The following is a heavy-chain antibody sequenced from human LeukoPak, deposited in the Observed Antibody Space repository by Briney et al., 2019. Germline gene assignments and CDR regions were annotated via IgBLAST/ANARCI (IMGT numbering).Heavy chain of an antibody. CDR1: GGSISSSSYY. Sequence: SETLSLTCTVSGGSISSSSYYWGWIRQPPGKGLEWIGYISYSGNTNYNPSLKSRVTISVDTSKNQFSLKLSSVTAADTAVYYCASGGKHYYYYYMDVWGKGTTVTVSS. V-gene: IGHV4-61*05. CDR2: ISYSGNT. D-gene: IGHD3-16*01. J-gene: IGHJ6*03. CDR3: ASGGKHYYYYYMDV.